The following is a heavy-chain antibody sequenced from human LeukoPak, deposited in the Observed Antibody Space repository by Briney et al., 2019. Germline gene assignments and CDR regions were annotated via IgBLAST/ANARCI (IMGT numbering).Heavy chain of an antibody. J-gene: IGHJ4*02. CDR1: GFTLSSYA. CDR2: TSSSDAGT. Sequence: GGSLRLSCAASGFTLSSYAMSWVRQAPGKGLEWVSATSSSDAGTYYAESVRGRFTISRDNSKNTLFLQMNSLRAEDAAVYYCAKDPDCTSGICYTFFDYWGQGTLVTVSS. V-gene: IGHV3-23*01. D-gene: IGHD2-8*01. CDR3: AKDPDCTSGICYTFFDY.